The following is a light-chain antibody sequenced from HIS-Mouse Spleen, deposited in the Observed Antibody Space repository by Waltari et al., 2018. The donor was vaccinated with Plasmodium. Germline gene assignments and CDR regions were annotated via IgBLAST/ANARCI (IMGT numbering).Light chain of an antibody. J-gene: IGLJ2*01. CDR1: SGHSRYA. V-gene: IGLV4-69*01. Sequence: QRVLTQSPSASASLGASVKLTCTRSSGHSRYAIAWHQQQPEQGPRYLMKLNSDGSHSKGDGIPDRFSGSSSGAERYLTISSLQSEDEADYYCQTWGTGMGVFGGGTKLTVL. CDR3: QTWGTGMGV. CDR2: LNSDGSH.